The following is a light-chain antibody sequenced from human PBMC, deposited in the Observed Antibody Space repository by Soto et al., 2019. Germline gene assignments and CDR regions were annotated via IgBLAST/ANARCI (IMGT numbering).Light chain of an antibody. CDR1: QSVSSNY. Sequence: EIVLTQSPGTLALSPGARATLSCRASQSVSSNYLAWYQQKPGQDPSLLIYGASSRATGIPDRLSGSGSATDFTLTISRLEQDDFAVYYCQQYGSSPPLTLGGGTKVEI. J-gene: IGKJ4*02. V-gene: IGKV3-20*01. CDR3: QQYGSSPPLT. CDR2: GAS.